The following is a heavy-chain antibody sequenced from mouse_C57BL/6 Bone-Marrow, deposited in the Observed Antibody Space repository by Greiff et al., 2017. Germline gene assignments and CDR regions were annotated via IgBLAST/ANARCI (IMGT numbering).Heavy chain of an antibody. V-gene: IGHV1-58*01. D-gene: IGHD1-1*01. CDR2: IYLGNGYT. J-gene: IGHJ1*03. Sequence: SGAELVRPGSSVKMSCKTSGYTFTSYGINWVKQRPGQGLEWIGYIYLGNGYTEYNEKFKGKATLTSDTSSSTAYMQLSSLTSEVSAIYFCARYYDSSGSDWYFDVWGTGTTVTVSS. CDR3: ARYYDSSGSDWYFDV. CDR1: GYTFTSYG.